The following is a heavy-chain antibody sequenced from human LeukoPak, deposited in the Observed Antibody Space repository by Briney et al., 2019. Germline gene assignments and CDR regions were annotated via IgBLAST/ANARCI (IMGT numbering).Heavy chain of an antibody. J-gene: IGHJ4*02. CDR3: ARGAYDSSGYHNY. V-gene: IGHV1-69*05. Sequence: ASVKVSCKASGGTFSSYAISWVRQAPGQGLEWMGRIIPIFGTANYAQKFQGRVTITTDESTSTAYMELSSLRSEHTAVYYCARGAYDSSGYHNYWGQGTLVTVSS. D-gene: IGHD3-22*01. CDR2: IIPIFGTA. CDR1: GGTFSSYA.